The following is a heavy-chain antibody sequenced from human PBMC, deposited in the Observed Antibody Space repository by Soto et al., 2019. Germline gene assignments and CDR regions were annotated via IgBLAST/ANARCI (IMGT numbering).Heavy chain of an antibody. CDR2: SSPSTSHI. V-gene: IGHV3-21*01. D-gene: IGHD2-15*01. J-gene: IGHJ6*02. CDR3: AGCSGGFCHQNYGRAV. Sequence: EVHLVESGGGLVKPGGSLRLSCAVSGFTFSSCTMNWVRQAPGKGLEWVSSSSPSTSHIYYADSVKGRFTISRDNAKNALSLQMNGLRAEDTAVYYCAGCSGGFCHQNYGRAVGSQGSTVTVSS. CDR1: GFTFSSCT.